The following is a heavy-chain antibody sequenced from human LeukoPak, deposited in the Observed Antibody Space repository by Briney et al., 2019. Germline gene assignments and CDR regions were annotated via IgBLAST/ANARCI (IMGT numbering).Heavy chain of an antibody. Sequence: GGSLRLSCAASGFTFSTYVVNWVRQAPGKGLEWVSTITGSGGSTYYADSVKGRFTISRDNAKNSLCLQMNSLRAEDTAVYYCARVGLQHYWGQGTLVTVSS. CDR1: GFTFSTYV. D-gene: IGHD4-11*01. CDR2: ITGSGGST. J-gene: IGHJ4*02. CDR3: ARVGLQHY. V-gene: IGHV3-23*01.